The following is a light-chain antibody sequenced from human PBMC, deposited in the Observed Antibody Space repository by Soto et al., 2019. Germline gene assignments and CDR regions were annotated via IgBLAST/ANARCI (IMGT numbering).Light chain of an antibody. J-gene: IGKJ3*01. CDR3: QHYGVSPCIT. V-gene: IGKV3-20*01. CDR2: GAS. CDR1: QTINSNY. Sequence: EIVLTQSPGTLSLSPGERATLACRTSQTINSNYLAWYKQKVGQAPRLLLRGASSRATGIPDWFSRGGTGTDFSTTISKLVNEDFAVYYCQHYGVSPCITFGTETKVDI.